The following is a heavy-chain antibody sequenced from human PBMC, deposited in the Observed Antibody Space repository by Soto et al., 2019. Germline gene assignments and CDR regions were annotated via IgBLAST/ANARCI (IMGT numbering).Heavy chain of an antibody. CDR1: GGTFSSYA. CDR2: IIPIFGTA. J-gene: IGHJ6*02. CDR3: ARNKYYDFWSGYYAGGGDYYYYGMDV. Sequence: QVQLVQSGAEVKKPGSSVKVSCKASGGTFSSYAISWVRQAPGQGLEWMGGIIPIFGTANYAQKFQGRVTITADESTSTTYMELSSLRSEDTDVYYCARNKYYDFWSGYYAGGGDYYYYGMDVWGQGTTVTVSS. D-gene: IGHD3-3*01. V-gene: IGHV1-69*12.